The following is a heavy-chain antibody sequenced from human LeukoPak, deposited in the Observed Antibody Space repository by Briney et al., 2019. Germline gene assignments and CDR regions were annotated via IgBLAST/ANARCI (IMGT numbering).Heavy chain of an antibody. CDR1: GGTFSSYA. Sequence: ASVKVSCKASGGTFSSYAISWVRQAPGQGLEWMGRIIPILGIANYAQKFQGRVTITADKSTSTAYMELSSLRSDDTAVYYCARGGATNGVCCLFDYWGQGTLVTVSS. J-gene: IGHJ4*02. V-gene: IGHV1-69*04. CDR3: ARGGATNGVCCLFDY. D-gene: IGHD2-8*01. CDR2: IIPILGIA.